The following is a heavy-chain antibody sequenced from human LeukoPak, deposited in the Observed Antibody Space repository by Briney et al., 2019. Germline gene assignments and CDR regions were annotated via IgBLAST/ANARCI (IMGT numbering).Heavy chain of an antibody. CDR2: ISGTGGST. CDR1: GFTFSSYA. CDR3: AKRLGYNSGWYYFDY. Sequence: TGGSLRLSCAASGFTFSSYAMTWVRQAPGKGLEWVSAISGTGGSTYYADSVKGRFTISRDNSKNTLYLQMNSLRAEDTAVYFCAKRLGYNSGWYYFDYWGQGTLVTVSS. J-gene: IGHJ4*02. D-gene: IGHD6-19*01. V-gene: IGHV3-23*01.